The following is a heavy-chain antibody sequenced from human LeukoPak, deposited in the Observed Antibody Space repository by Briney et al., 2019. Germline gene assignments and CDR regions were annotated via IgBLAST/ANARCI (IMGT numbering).Heavy chain of an antibody. CDR1: GFTFSSYS. CDR2: ITYSSSTI. V-gene: IGHV3-48*04. J-gene: IGHJ4*02. Sequence: GGSLRLSCAASGFTFSSYSMTWVRQAPGKGLEWVSYITYSSSTIYYADSVKGRFTISRDNAKNSLYLQMNSLRAEDTAVYYCARAFAARLHYWGQGTLVTVSS. D-gene: IGHD6-6*01. CDR3: ARAFAARLHY.